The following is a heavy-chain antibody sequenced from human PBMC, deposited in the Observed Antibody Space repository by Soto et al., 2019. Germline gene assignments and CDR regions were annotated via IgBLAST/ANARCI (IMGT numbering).Heavy chain of an antibody. CDR2: IYYSGST. D-gene: IGHD6-6*01. Sequence: QVQLQESGPGLVKPSQTLSLTCTVSGASMSSGGYYWTWIRQSPGKGLEWIGYIYYSGSTYYNPSLESRVAISLYTSRSQSSLTLHSVTAADTAIYYCARDRHNNFFDPWGQGTLVTVSS. V-gene: IGHV4-31*03. J-gene: IGHJ5*02. CDR3: ARDRHNNFFDP. CDR1: GASMSSGGYY.